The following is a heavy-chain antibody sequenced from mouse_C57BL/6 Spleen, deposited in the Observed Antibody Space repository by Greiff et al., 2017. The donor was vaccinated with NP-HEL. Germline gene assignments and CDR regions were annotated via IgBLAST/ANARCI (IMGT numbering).Heavy chain of an antibody. D-gene: IGHD1-1*01. CDR1: GFTFSSYA. CDR3: TRSGRSLYYSAMDY. J-gene: IGHJ4*01. CDR2: ISSGGGYI. V-gene: IGHV5-9-1*02. Sequence: EVKLQESGEGLVKPGGSLKLSCAASGFTFSSYAMSWVRQTPEKRLEWVAYISSGGGYIYYADTVKGRFTISGDNARNTLYLQMSSLKSEDTDMYYCTRSGRSLYYSAMDYWGQGTSVTVSS.